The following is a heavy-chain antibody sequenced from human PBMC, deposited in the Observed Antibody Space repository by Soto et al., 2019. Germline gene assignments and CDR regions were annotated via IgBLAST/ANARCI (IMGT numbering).Heavy chain of an antibody. Sequence: QVHLVQSGAEVKKPGASVKVSCKGSGYAFTTYGITWVRQAPGQGLEWMGWISAHNGNTNYAQKIQGRVTVTRDTSTSTAYMELRSLSSDDTAVYYCARGRYGDYWGQGALVTVSS. CDR1: GYAFTTYG. D-gene: IGHD1-1*01. CDR3: ARGRYGDY. J-gene: IGHJ4*02. V-gene: IGHV1-18*01. CDR2: ISAHNGNT.